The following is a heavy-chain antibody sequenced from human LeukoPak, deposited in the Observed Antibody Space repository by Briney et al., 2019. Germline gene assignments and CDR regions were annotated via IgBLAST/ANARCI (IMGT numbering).Heavy chain of an antibody. CDR3: ARDLSRHYDSSGYDY. CDR1: GFTVSSNY. J-gene: IGHJ4*02. CDR2: IYSGGST. Sequence: SGGSLRLSCAASGFTVSSNYMSWVRQAPGKGLEWVSVIYSGGSTYYADSVKGRFTISRDNSKNTLYLQMNSLRAEDTAVYYCARDLSRHYDSSGYDYWGQGTLVTVSS. D-gene: IGHD3-22*01. V-gene: IGHV3-53*01.